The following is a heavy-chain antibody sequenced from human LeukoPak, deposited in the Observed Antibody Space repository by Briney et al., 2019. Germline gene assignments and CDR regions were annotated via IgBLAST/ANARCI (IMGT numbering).Heavy chain of an antibody. D-gene: IGHD1-1*01. CDR2: MSSRGYPT. CDR3: ARVGIALTSPFDY. V-gene: IGHV3-11*01. Sequence: GGSLRLSCLASGFTFSDYYMSWVRQAPGKGLGWISYMSSRGYPTYYAESVKGRFTISRDNAKNALYLQMHNRRADDTAVYFCARVGIALTSPFDYWGLGTLVAVSS. J-gene: IGHJ4*02. CDR1: GFTFSDYY.